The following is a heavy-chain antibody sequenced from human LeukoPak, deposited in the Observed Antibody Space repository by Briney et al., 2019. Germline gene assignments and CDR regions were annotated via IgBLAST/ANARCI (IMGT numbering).Heavy chain of an antibody. CDR2: IYYSGSS. D-gene: IGHD5-18*01. CDR1: GGSISSGSYY. CDR3: ARHVSGSAMMHYFDF. Sequence: SETLSLTCTVSGGSISSGSYYWGWIRQSPGKGLEWIGSIYYSGSSSYNPSLQSRVSISVDTSKNHISLKVFSLTAADTALYYCARHVSGSAMMHYFDFWGQGNLVTVSS. V-gene: IGHV4-39*01. J-gene: IGHJ4*02.